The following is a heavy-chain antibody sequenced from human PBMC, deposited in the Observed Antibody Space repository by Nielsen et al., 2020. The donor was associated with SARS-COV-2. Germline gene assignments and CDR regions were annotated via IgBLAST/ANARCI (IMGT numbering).Heavy chain of an antibody. CDR3: ARGSDEGLAL. D-gene: IGHD3-3*01. V-gene: IGHV4-4*02. CDR2: IYFTGST. J-gene: IGHJ4*02. Sequence: SETLSLTCGVFGGSISDTYLWSWVRQPPGKGLEWIAEIYFTGSTSYNPSLKSRVTISVDKSKRQLSLRLTSVTAADTAVYYCARGSDEGLALWGQGTLVTVSS. CDR1: GGSISDTYL.